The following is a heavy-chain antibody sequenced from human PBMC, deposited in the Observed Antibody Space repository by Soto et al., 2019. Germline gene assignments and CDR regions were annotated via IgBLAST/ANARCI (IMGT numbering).Heavy chain of an antibody. J-gene: IGHJ6*02. CDR3: ARMTVVAASYGMDV. CDR2: IYYSGST. CDR1: GGSISSGGYY. Sequence: TLSLTCTVSGGSISSGGYYWSWIRQHPGKGLEWIGYIYYSGSTYYNPSLKSRVTISVDTSKNQFSLKLSSVTAADTAVYYCARMTVVAASYGMDVWGQGTTVTV. D-gene: IGHD2-15*01. V-gene: IGHV4-31*03.